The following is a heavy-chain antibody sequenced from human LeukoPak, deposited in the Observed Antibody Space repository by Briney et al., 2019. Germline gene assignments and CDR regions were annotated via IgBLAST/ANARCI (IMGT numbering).Heavy chain of an antibody. J-gene: IGHJ4*02. CDR1: GGSISSGGYY. CDR2: IYYSGST. V-gene: IGHV4-31*03. Sequence: SQTLSLTCTVSGGSISSGGYYWSWIRQHPGKGLEWIGYIYYSGSTNYNPSLKSRVTISVDTSKNQFSLKLSSVTAADTAVYYCGTYYYDSSGHYYFDYWGQGTLVTVSS. D-gene: IGHD3-22*01. CDR3: GTYYYDSSGHYYFDY.